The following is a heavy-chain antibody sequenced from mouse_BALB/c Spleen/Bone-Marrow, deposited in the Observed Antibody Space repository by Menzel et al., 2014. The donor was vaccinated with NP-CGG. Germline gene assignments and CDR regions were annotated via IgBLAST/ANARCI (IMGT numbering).Heavy chain of an antibody. Sequence: QVQLKESGAELMKPGASVKISCKATGYTFSNYWIEWVKQRPGHGLEWIGEILPGSVSTNYIEKFKGKATFTADTSSNTAYIQLCSLTSEDSAVYYCARILADSYAMDYWGQGTSVTVSS. CDR2: ILPGSVST. CDR3: ARILADSYAMDY. V-gene: IGHV1-9*01. D-gene: IGHD1-1*01. CDR1: GYTFSNYW. J-gene: IGHJ4*01.